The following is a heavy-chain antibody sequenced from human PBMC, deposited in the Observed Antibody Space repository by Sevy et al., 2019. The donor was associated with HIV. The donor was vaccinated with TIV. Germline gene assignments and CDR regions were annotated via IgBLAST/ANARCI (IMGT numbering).Heavy chain of an antibody. CDR1: GFTFSSYS. Sequence: GGSLRLSCAASGFTFSSYSMNWVRQAPGKGLEWASYISSSSSTIYYADSVKGRFTISRDNAKNSLYLQMNSLRDEDMAVYYCARKVVSGYYYGFDYWGQGTLVTVSS. CDR2: ISSSSSTI. V-gene: IGHV3-48*02. J-gene: IGHJ4*02. CDR3: ARKVVSGYYYGFDY. D-gene: IGHD3-22*01.